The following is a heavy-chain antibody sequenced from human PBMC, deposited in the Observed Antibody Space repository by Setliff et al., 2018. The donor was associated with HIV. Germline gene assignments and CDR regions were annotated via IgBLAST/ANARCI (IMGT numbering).Heavy chain of an antibody. D-gene: IGHD3-16*01. CDR2: IYYSGST. CDR1: GLSVSNTW. CDR3: ARVIQTPGSPYTRFDF. V-gene: IGHV4-59*02. Sequence: GSLRLSCSVSGLSVSNTWMSWIRQLPGKGLEWIGYIYYSGSTYYNPSLKSRVTISIDMSKRQFFLKLSSATAADTAFYYCARVIQTPGSPYTRFDFWGQGTLVTVSS. J-gene: IGHJ4*02.